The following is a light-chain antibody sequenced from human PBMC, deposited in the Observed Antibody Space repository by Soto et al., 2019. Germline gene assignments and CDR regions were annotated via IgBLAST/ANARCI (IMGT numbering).Light chain of an antibody. V-gene: IGLV2-14*01. Sequence: QSVLTQPASVSGSPGQSITISCTGTSSDVGGYNYVSWYQQHPGKAPKLMIYEVNNRPSGVSSRFSGSKSGNTASLTISGLQVEDESDYYCSSYTSSSNVFGTGTKVTVL. CDR1: SSDVGGYNY. CDR3: SSYTSSSNV. J-gene: IGLJ1*01. CDR2: EVN.